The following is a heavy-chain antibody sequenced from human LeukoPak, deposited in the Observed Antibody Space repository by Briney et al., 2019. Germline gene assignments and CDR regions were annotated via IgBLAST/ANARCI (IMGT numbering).Heavy chain of an antibody. V-gene: IGHV1-2*02. CDR2: INPNHGDT. D-gene: IGHD3-9*01. CDR3: ARSPHILTGENFDY. J-gene: IGHJ4*02. Sequence: HWASVKVSCKASGYTFTGYYMHWVRQAPGQGLEWMGWINPNHGDTNYAQKFQDRVSMTRDTSISTAYMHLSRLRSDDTAVYYCARSPHILTGENFDYWGQGTLLTVSS. CDR1: GYTFTGYY.